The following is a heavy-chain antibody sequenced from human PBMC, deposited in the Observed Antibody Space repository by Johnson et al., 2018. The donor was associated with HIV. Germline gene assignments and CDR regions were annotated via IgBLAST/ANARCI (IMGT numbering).Heavy chain of an antibody. D-gene: IGHD1-26*01. V-gene: IGHV3-20*04. CDR2: IKWNGGSK. CDR3: ARSWELGETAFDI. J-gene: IGHJ3*02. Sequence: EVQLVESGGGVVRPGGSLRLSCAASGFTFDDYAMSWVRQAPGKGLEWVSGIKWNGGSKGYADSVKGRFTISRDNSKNTLYLQINSLRAEDTAVYYCARSWELGETAFDIWGQGTMVTVSS. CDR1: GFTFDDYA.